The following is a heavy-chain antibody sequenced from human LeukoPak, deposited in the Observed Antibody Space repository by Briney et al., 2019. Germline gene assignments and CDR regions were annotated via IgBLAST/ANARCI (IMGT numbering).Heavy chain of an antibody. CDR3: AREGGYGDY. CDR2: IKQDGSEK. D-gene: IGHD5-12*01. CDR1: GFTFSSYW. V-gene: IGHV3-7*01. Sequence: GGSLRLSCAASGFTFSSYWMSWVRQAPGKGLEWVANIKQDGSEKYYVDSVKGQFTISRDNANNSLYLQMNSLRAEDTAVYFCAREGGYGDYWGQGTLVTVSS. J-gene: IGHJ4*02.